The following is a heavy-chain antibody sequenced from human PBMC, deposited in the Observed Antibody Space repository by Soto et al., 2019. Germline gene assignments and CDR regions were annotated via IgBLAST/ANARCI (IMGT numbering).Heavy chain of an antibody. CDR1: GFTFTSSA. V-gene: IGHV1-58*01. CDR3: AADYGGIAVAGTMGY. CDR2: IVVGSGNT. D-gene: IGHD6-19*01. J-gene: IGHJ4*02. Sequence: ASVKVSCKASGFTFTSSAVQWVRQARGQRLEWIGWIVVGSGNTNYAQKFQERVTITRDMSTSTAYMELSSLRSEDTAVYYCAADYGGIAVAGTMGYCGQGTLVTVSS.